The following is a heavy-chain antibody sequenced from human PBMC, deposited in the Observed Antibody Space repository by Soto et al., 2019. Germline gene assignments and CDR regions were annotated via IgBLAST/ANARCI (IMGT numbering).Heavy chain of an antibody. CDR3: AKEPPDYDYVWGSYRYTRRGGMDV. CDR2: ISGSGGST. D-gene: IGHD3-16*02. Sequence: GGSLRLSCAASGFTFSSYAMSWVRQAPGKGLEWVSAISGSGGSTYYADSVKGRFTISRDNSKNTLYLQMNSLRAEDTAVYYCAKEPPDYDYVWGSYRYTRRGGMDVWGQGTTVTVSS. J-gene: IGHJ6*02. V-gene: IGHV3-23*01. CDR1: GFTFSSYA.